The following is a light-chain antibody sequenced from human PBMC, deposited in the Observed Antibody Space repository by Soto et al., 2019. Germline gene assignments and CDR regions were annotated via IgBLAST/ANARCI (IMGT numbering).Light chain of an antibody. CDR1: QSFSSSY. V-gene: IGKV3-20*01. J-gene: IGKJ1*01. Sequence: EIVLTQSPGTLSLSPGERATLSCRASQSFSSSYLAWYQQKPGQPPRLLIYAASSRAAGIPDRFSGSVSGTDFTLSISRLEPEDLAVYYCQHDVDSPWGFDQGTKVEIK. CDR3: QHDVDSPWG. CDR2: AAS.